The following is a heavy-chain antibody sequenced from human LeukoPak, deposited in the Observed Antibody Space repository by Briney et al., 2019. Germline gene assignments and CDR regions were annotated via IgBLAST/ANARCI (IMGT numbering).Heavy chain of an antibody. D-gene: IGHD2-15*01. CDR2: ISGSGGST. J-gene: IGHJ6*02. Sequence: GGSLRLSCAASGFSVSSNYMTWVRQAPGKGLEWVSAISGSGGSTYYADSVKGRFTISRDNSKNTLYLQMNSLRAEDTAVYYCAKGGGYCSGGSCYSNYYYGMDVWGQGTTVTVSS. CDR1: GFSVSSNY. CDR3: AKGGGYCSGGSCYSNYYYGMDV. V-gene: IGHV3-23*01.